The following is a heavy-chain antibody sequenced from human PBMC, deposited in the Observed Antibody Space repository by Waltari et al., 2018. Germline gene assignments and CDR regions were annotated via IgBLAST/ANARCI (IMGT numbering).Heavy chain of an antibody. V-gene: IGHV3-21*01. CDR2: ISSSSSYI. J-gene: IGHJ3*02. D-gene: IGHD1-20*01. CDR3: AGITGPIDAFDI. CDR1: GFTFSSYR. Sequence: EVQLVESGGGLVKPGGSLRLSWAASGFTFSSYRMNWVRQAPGKGLEWVSSISSSSSYIYYADSVKGRFTISRDNAKNSLYLQMNSLRAEDTAVYYCAGITGPIDAFDIWGQGTMVTVSS.